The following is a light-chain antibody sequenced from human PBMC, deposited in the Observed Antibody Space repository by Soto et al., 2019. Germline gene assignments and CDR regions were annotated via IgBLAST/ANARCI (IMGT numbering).Light chain of an antibody. CDR3: HQYNSWPWT. CDR2: GAS. V-gene: IGKV3-15*01. J-gene: IGKJ1*01. Sequence: VMTQSPATLSVSPGDRALLSCRASHSVNTNLAWYQQRPGQPPRLLIYGASTRASDVPGRFSGSGSGREFTLTISSLQSEDFAIYSCHQYNSWPWTFGQGTRVEI. CDR1: HSVNTN.